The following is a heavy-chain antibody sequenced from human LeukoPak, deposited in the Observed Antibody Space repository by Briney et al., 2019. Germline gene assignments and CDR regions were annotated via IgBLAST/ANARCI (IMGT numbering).Heavy chain of an antibody. V-gene: IGHV3-23*01. CDR2: VTGSGIST. CDR3: AKSRSGSANWALQIFDN. Sequence: GGSLRLSCAASGFTFSNYAMTWVRQTPGKGLEWVSIVTGSGISTYYVDSVKGRFTISRDNSKNSLFVQMNSLRAEDTAVYFCAKSRSGSANWALQIFDNWGQGTLVTVSS. J-gene: IGHJ4*02. CDR1: GFTFSNYA. D-gene: IGHD1-1*01.